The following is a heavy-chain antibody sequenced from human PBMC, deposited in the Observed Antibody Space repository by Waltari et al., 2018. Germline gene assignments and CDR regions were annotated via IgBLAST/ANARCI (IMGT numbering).Heavy chain of an antibody. CDR1: GYTFTSYA. V-gene: IGHV1-3*01. J-gene: IGHJ6*03. D-gene: IGHD2-2*01. CDR2: INAGNGNT. Sequence: QVQLVQSGAEVRKPGASVKVSCKASGYTFTSYAINWVRQAPGQRLEWMGWINAGNGNTKYSQKFQGRVTFTRDRSASTAYMELSSLRSEDTTVYYCARENIVVVPASIPYYYYYMDVWGKGTTVTVSS. CDR3: ARENIVVVPASIPYYYYYMDV.